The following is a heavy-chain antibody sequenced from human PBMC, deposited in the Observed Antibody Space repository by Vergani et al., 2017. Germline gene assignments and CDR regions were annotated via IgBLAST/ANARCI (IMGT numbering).Heavy chain of an antibody. D-gene: IGHD3-3*01. CDR3: ARGGYYDFWSGYSREENFDY. J-gene: IGHJ4*02. CDR2: IYYSGST. V-gene: IGHV4-30-4*01. Sequence: QVQLQESGPGLVKPSQTLSLTCTVSGGSISSGDYYWRWIRQPPGKGLEWIGYIYYSGSTYYNPSLKSRVTISVDTSKNQFSLKMSSVTAADTAVYYCARGGYYDFWSGYSREENFDYWGQGTLVTVSS. CDR1: GGSISSGDYY.